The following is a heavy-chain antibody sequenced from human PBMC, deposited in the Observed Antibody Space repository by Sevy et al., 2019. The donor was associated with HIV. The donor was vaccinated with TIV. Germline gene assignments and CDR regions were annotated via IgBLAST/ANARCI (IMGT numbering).Heavy chain of an antibody. J-gene: IGHJ4*02. V-gene: IGHV3-15*01. CDR3: TTDAHDFTNYPSPYYFDQ. D-gene: IGHD4-4*01. CDR2: IKNKNDGGPT. CDR1: GFTLSDAW. Sequence: GGSLRLSCAASGFTLSDAWMSWVRQAPGKGLEWVGRIKNKNDGGPTDYAAPVKGRFTISRDESKNTLYLQVNSLKTEDTAVYYCTTDAHDFTNYPSPYYFDQWGQGTLVTVSS.